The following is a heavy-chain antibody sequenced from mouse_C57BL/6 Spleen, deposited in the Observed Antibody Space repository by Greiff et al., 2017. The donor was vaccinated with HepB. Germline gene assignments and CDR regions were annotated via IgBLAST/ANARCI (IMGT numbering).Heavy chain of an antibody. J-gene: IGHJ3*01. D-gene: IGHD1-1*01. Sequence: QVQLQQPGTELVKPGASVKLSCKASGYTFTSYWMHWVKQRPGQGLEWIGNINPSNGGTNYNEKFKSKATLTVDKSSSTAYMQLSSLTSEDSAVYYCARPDPCYYGSSYGFAYWGQGTLVTVSA. CDR2: INPSNGGT. CDR1: GYTFTSYW. V-gene: IGHV1-53*01. CDR3: ARPDPCYYGSSYGFAY.